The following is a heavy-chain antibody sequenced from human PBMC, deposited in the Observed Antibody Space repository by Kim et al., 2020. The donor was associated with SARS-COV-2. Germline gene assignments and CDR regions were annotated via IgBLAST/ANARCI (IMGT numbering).Heavy chain of an antibody. CDR2: MNPNSGNT. V-gene: IGHV1-8*01. CDR3: ARGGPLIVGARVDP. D-gene: IGHD1-26*01. CDR1: GYTFTSYD. J-gene: IGHJ5*02. Sequence: ASVKVSCKASGYTFTSYDINWVRQATGQGLEWMGWMNPNSGNTGYAQKFQGRVTMTRNTSISTAYMELSSLRSEDTAVYYCARGGPLIVGARVDPWGQGTLVTVSS.